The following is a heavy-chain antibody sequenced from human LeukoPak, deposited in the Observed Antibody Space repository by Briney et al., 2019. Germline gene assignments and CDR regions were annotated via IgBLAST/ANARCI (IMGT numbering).Heavy chain of an antibody. V-gene: IGHV3-23*01. Sequence: PGGSLRLSCAASGLTFSNYAMNWVRQAPGKGLEWVSGINRSGGRTYNADSVKGRFTISSDDSKNMLYLQMNNLRAEDTAVYYCAKDYHSSGTYHDYWGQGTLVTVSS. CDR1: GLTFSNYA. D-gene: IGHD3-10*01. J-gene: IGHJ4*02. CDR2: INRSGGRT. CDR3: AKDYHSSGTYHDY.